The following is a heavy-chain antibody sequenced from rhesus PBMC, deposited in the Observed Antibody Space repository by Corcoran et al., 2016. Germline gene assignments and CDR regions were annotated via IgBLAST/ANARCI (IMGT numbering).Heavy chain of an antibody. Sequence: QVQLQESGPGLVKPSETLSLTCAVSGYSISSGYGWSWIRQPPGKGLEWIGFIGGSSGSTNYNPSLRSRGTISKDTSKNQCSLKLSSVTAADTAVYYCASGSGWSLDYWGQGVLVTVSS. V-gene: IGHV4-127*01. J-gene: IGHJ4*01. D-gene: IGHD6S26*01. CDR2: IGGSSGST. CDR1: GYSISSGYG. CDR3: ASGSGWSLDY.